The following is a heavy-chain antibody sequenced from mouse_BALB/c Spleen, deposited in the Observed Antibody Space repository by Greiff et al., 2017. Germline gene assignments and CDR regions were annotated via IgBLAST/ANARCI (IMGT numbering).Heavy chain of an antibody. Sequence: QVTLKVCGPGILQPSQTLSLTCSFSGFSLSTSGMGVSWIRQPSGKGLEWLAHIYWDDDKRYNPSLKSRLTISKDTSSNQVFLKSTSVDTADTATYYCARSRGYGGAMDYWGQGTSVTVSS. CDR1: GFSLSTSGMG. J-gene: IGHJ4*01. CDR2: IYWDDDK. D-gene: IGHD2-14*01. V-gene: IGHV8-12*01. CDR3: ARSRGYGGAMDY.